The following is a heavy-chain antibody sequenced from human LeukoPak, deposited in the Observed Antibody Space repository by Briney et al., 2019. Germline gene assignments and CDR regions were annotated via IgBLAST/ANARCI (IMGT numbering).Heavy chain of an antibody. CDR3: ARVRRIAVVMGAFDI. V-gene: IGHV1-18*01. CDR2: ISAYNGNT. Sequence: ASVKVSCKASGYTFTSYGISWVRQAPGQGLEWMGWISAYNGNTNYAQKLQGRVTMTTDTPTSTAYMELRSLRSDDTAVYYCARVRRIAVVMGAFDIWGQGTMVTVSS. D-gene: IGHD6-19*01. CDR1: GYTFTSYG. J-gene: IGHJ3*02.